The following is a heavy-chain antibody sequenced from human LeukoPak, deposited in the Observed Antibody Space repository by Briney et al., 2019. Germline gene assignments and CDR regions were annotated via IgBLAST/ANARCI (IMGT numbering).Heavy chain of an antibody. CDR1: GYIFTGYY. J-gene: IGHJ6*03. CDR2: INPKSGDT. Sequence: ASVKVSCKASGYIFTGYYMHWVRQAPGQGLEWMGWINPKSGDTNYAQKFQGRVTMTRDTSISTAYMELSRLRSDDTAVYYCARSGGYSSSWASYYYYMDVWGKGTTVTVSS. D-gene: IGHD6-13*01. CDR3: ARSGGYSSSWASYYYYMDV. V-gene: IGHV1-2*02.